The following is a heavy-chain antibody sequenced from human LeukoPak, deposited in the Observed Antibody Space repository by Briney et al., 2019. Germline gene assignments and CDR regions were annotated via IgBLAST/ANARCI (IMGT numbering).Heavy chain of an antibody. Sequence: GGSLRLSCAGSGFSVSNYYMTWVRQAPGKGLEWVSLIRDSGETFYANSVKGRFTISRDNSKNTVYLQMNRLRVEDTAVYFCARDRAVTQVWVEFDSWGQGTLVTVSS. CDR3: ARDRAVTQVWVEFDS. CDR1: GFSVSNYY. D-gene: IGHD3-16*01. J-gene: IGHJ5*01. V-gene: IGHV3-66*03. CDR2: IRDSGET.